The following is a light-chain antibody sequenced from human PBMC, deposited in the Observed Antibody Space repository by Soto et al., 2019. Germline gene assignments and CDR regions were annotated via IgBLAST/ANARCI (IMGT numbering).Light chain of an antibody. CDR2: GNS. CDR3: QSYDSSLSGAV. Sequence: QAVVTQPPSVSGAPGQRVTISCTGSSSNIGAGYDVNWYQHLPGTAPKLLIYGNSNRPSGVPDRFAGSKSGTSASLAITGLQAEDEADYYRQSYDSSLSGAVFGGGTQLTV. J-gene: IGLJ7*01. V-gene: IGLV1-40*01. CDR1: SSNIGAGYD.